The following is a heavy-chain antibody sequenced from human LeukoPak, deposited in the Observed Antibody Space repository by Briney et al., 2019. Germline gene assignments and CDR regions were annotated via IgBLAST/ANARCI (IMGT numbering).Heavy chain of an antibody. CDR1: GGSISSSSYY. J-gene: IGHJ4*02. D-gene: IGHD3-22*01. CDR2: ISSSGSTI. Sequence: LSLTCTVSGGSISSSSYYWGWIRQPPGKGLEWVSYISSSGSTIYYADSVKGRFTISRDNAKNSLYLQMNSLRAEDTAVYYCARDDDSDYWGQGTLVTVSS. CDR3: ARDDDSDY. V-gene: IGHV3-11*04.